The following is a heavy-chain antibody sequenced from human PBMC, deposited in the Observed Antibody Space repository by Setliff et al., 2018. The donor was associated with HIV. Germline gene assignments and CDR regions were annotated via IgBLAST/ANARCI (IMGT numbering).Heavy chain of an antibody. CDR3: VRHITNPRWAYFDY. CDR2: VYPPDSET. CDR1: GYSFYQYS. Sequence: GESLKISCQGSGYSFYQYSIAWVRQMPGKGLEWMAIVYPPDSETVYSPSFQGQVTISVDNSISTTFLQWSSLRASDTAIYFCVRHITNPRWAYFDYWGQGTPVTVSS. D-gene: IGHD1-20*01. V-gene: IGHV5-51*01. J-gene: IGHJ4*02.